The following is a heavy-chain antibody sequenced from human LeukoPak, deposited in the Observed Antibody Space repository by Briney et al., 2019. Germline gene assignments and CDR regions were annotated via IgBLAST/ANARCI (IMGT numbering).Heavy chain of an antibody. CDR2: ITGSGATT. V-gene: IGHV3-23*01. Sequence: PGGSLRLSCAASGFIFSSYAMSWVRQAPGKGLEWASVITGSGATTYYADSVKGRFTISRDNAKNTLYLQMNSLRAEDTAVYYCAKRLEGPFDPWGQGTLVTVSS. CDR3: AKRLEGPFDP. J-gene: IGHJ5*02. CDR1: GFIFSSYA. D-gene: IGHD1-1*01.